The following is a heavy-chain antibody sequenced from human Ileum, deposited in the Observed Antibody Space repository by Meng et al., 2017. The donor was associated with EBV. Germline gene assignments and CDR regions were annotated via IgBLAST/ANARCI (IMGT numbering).Heavy chain of an antibody. Sequence: PGLGRPPEARFLPAPCLGSPGRSNVYPRGWLRPSPGKGLEWIGCMYDSESARYNPSLNSRVTISIDTTRNHFVLKLTSVTAADTAVYYCAYYFVGRGGTGSWGQGTLVTVSS. CDR2: MYDSESA. D-gene: IGHD2/OR15-2a*01. CDR1: GSPGRSNVYP. CDR3: AYYFVGRGGTGS. J-gene: IGHJ5*02. V-gene: IGHV4-61*03.